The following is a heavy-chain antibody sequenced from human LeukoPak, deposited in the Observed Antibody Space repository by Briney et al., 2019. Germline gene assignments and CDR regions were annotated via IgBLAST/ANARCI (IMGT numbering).Heavy chain of an antibody. D-gene: IGHD5-12*01. CDR2: MNPNSGNT. Sequence: GASVKVSCKASGYTFTSYDINWVRQATGQGLEWMGWMNPNSGNTGYAQKFQGRVTMTRNTSIGTAYMELSSLRSEDTAVYYCARAGDIVATDEEALDYWGQGTLVTVSS. CDR3: ARAGDIVATDEEALDY. CDR1: GYTFTSYD. V-gene: IGHV1-8*01. J-gene: IGHJ4*02.